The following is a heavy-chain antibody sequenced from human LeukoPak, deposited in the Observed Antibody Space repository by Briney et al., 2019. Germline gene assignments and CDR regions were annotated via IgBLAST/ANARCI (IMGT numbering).Heavy chain of an antibody. CDR3: ARAHSGSYAWVDY. D-gene: IGHD1-26*01. CDR1: GFTFSSYW. Sequence: GGSLRLSCAASGFTFSSYWMHWVRQAPGKGLVWVSRINSDGSSTSYADSVKGRFTISRDNAKNTLYLQMNSLRAEDTAVYYCARAHSGSYAWVDYWGQGTLVTVSS. CDR2: INSDGSST. V-gene: IGHV3-74*01. J-gene: IGHJ4*02.